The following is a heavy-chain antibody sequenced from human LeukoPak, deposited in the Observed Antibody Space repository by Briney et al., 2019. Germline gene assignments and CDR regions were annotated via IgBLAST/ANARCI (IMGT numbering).Heavy chain of an antibody. CDR3: ATYYGGDTAFDY. CDR2: LDPGHGEK. D-gene: IGHD3-22*01. CDR1: GYRLADVY. Sequence: GASVKVSCRVSGYRLADVYIHWVRQAPGPGLEWMGGLDPGHGEKLYAQKFQGRVSMTEDTSTDTAFMELSSLRSEDTAIYYYATYYGGDTAFDYWGQGTLVTVSS. V-gene: IGHV1-24*01. J-gene: IGHJ4*02.